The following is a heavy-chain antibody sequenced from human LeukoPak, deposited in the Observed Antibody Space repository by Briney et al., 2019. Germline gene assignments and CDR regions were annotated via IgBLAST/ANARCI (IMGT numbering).Heavy chain of an antibody. CDR1: GYSFTTYD. Sequence: GASVNVSCKASGYSFTTYDINWVRQATGQGLEWMGWMNLTRWYTDYVQKFQGRVTITRDTSTSTVYMELSSLRSEDTAVYYCARVAGCIDYWGQGTLVTASS. V-gene: IGHV1-8*03. CDR2: MNLTRWYT. CDR3: ARVAGCIDY. D-gene: IGHD6-19*01. J-gene: IGHJ4*02.